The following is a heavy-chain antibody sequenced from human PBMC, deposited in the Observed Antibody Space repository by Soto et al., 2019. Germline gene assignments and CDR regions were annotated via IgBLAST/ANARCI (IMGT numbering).Heavy chain of an antibody. Sequence: QVQLVQSGAEVKKPGSSVKVSCKASGGTFSSYAISWVRQAPGQGLEWMGGIIPIFGTANYAQKFQGRVTTTAEDSTSTAYMELSSQRSEDTAVYYCAAPGGEELFRGMDVWGQGTTVTVSS. CDR3: AAPGGEELFRGMDV. J-gene: IGHJ6*02. CDR2: IIPIFGTA. V-gene: IGHV1-69*12. D-gene: IGHD1-26*01. CDR1: GGTFSSYA.